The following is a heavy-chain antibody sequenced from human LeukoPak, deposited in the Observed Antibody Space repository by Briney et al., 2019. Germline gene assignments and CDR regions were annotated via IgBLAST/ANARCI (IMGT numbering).Heavy chain of an antibody. Sequence: GGSLRLSCAASGFTFSSYDMSWVRQAPGKGLEWVSFVSGSGGSAYYADSVKGRFTISRDNSKNTLYLQMNSLRAEDTAVYYCASPYYYGSGSYFDYWGQGTLVTVSS. CDR1: GFTFSSYD. J-gene: IGHJ4*02. CDR3: ASPYYYGSGSYFDY. CDR2: VSGSGGSA. D-gene: IGHD3-10*01. V-gene: IGHV3-23*01.